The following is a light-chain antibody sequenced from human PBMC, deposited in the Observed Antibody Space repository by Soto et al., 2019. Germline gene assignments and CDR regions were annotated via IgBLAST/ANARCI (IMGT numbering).Light chain of an antibody. CDR3: SSYAGSNNFYVV. Sequence: QSALTQPPSASGSPGQSVTISCTGTSSDVGGYNYVSWYQQHPDKAPKLMIYEVSKRRSGVPDRFSGSKCGNTVSLTVSGVQAEEEADYYGSSYAGSNNFYVVFGGGTKLTVL. V-gene: IGLV2-8*01. CDR1: SSDVGGYNY. J-gene: IGLJ2*01. CDR2: EVS.